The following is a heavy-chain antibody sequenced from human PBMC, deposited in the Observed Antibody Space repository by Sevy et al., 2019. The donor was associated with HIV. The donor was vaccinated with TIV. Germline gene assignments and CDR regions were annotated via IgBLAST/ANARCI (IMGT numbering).Heavy chain of an antibody. D-gene: IGHD4-4*01. CDR2: INTRGTT. CDR3: AREATRLTV. V-gene: IGHV3-53*01. CDR1: GFIVSSYY. J-gene: IGHJ4*02. Sequence: GGSLRLSCAASGFIVSSYYMVWVRQAPGKGLEWVSLINTRGTTFYADSVKGRFTISRDNSKNTLYLQMNGLRAEDTAMYYCAREATRLTVWGQGTLVTVSS.